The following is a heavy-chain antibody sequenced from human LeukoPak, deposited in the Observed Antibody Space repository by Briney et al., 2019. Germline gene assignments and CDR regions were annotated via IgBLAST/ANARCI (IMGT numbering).Heavy chain of an antibody. J-gene: IGHJ4*02. V-gene: IGHV3-23*01. D-gene: IGHD1-26*01. CDR1: GFTFSRYV. Sequence: GASLRLSCEASGFTFSRYVMAWVRQAPEKGLEWVAGITGSSDITDYADSVKGRFTISRDNSKNTLYLQMNSLMAVDTAIYYCAKKIPGTYPFDYWGRGTLVTVSS. CDR3: AKKIPGTYPFDY. CDR2: ITGSSDIT.